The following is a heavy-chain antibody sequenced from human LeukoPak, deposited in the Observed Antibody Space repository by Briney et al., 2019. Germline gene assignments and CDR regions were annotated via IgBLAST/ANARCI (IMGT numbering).Heavy chain of an antibody. V-gene: IGHV4-59*08. Sequence: PSETLSLTCTVSGGSMSPYHWGWIRQPPGKGLEWTGYIYYSGSTNYNPSLKSRVPISVDTSKNQFSLKLSSVTAADTAVYYCARXSXXXXXLXWXDPWXXGTLVTV. CDR2: IYYSGST. CDR1: GGSMSPYH. CDR3: ARXSXXXXXLXWXDP. J-gene: IGHJ5*02.